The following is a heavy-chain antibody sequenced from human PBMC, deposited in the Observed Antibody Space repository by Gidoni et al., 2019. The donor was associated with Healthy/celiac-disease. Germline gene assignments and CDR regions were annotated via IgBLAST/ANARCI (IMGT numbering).Heavy chain of an antibody. CDR3: ARQAPYSLILIHNWFDP. V-gene: IGHV4-39*01. D-gene: IGHD6-13*01. CDR2: IYYSGST. J-gene: IGHJ5*02. Sequence: QRQLQESGPGLVKPSEPLSLTSTALGCSFRSCNSYWGWLPQPPGKGLEWVGSIYYSGSTYYNPSLKSRVTISVDTSKNQFSLKLSSVTAADTAVYYCARQAPYSLILIHNWFDPWGQGTLVTVSS. CDR1: GCSFRSCNSY.